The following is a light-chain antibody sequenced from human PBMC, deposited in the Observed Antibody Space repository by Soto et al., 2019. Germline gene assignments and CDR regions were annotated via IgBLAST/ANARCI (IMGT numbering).Light chain of an antibody. J-gene: IGKJ4*01. Sequence: VMTQSPATLSVSPGERATLSCRASQSVSSKLAWYQQKPGQAPGLLIYGAYNRATGIPARFSGSGSGTEFTLTISSLQSEDFAVYYCQQYHQWPLSFGGGTKVEIK. CDR1: QSVSSK. V-gene: IGKV3-15*01. CDR2: GAY. CDR3: QQYHQWPLS.